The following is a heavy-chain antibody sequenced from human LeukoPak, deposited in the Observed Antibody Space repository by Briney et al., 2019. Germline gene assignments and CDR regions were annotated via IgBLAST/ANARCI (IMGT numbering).Heavy chain of an antibody. J-gene: IGHJ5*02. CDR3: LRRYHPGGWFDP. CDR1: GFTFSSYW. CDR2: ISPDGGEI. D-gene: IGHD3-9*01. V-gene: IGHV3-7*01. Sequence: GGSLRLSCAASGFTFSSYWMSWVRQAPGKGLEWVASISPDGGEIHYVDSVKGRFTISRDNAKNSLFLQMNSLTAEDTAVHYCLRRYHPGGWFDPWGQGTLVTVSS.